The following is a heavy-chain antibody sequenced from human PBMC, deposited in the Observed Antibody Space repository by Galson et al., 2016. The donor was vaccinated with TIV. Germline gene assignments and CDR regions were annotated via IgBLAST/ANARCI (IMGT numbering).Heavy chain of an antibody. CDR2: LSLSGSHT. D-gene: IGHD1-26*01. CDR3: AKVGKSGDYSWDAFDV. V-gene: IGHV3-23*01. Sequence: SLRLSCAASGFSFRNYVMSWVRLAPGKGLEWVSSLSLSGSHTYYAESVKGRFTISRDNSKYTLFLRLNSLRVGDTAIYYCAKVGKSGDYSWDAFDVWGQGKVVTVSS. CDR1: GFSFRNYV. J-gene: IGHJ3*01.